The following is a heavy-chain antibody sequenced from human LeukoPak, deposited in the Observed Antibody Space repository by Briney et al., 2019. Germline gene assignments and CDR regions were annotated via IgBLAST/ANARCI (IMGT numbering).Heavy chain of an antibody. J-gene: IGHJ4*02. V-gene: IGHV4-39*01. Sequence: SETLSLTCAVYGGSFSSYYWGWIRQPPGKGLEWIGSIYYSGSTYYNPSLKSRVTISVDTSKNQFSLKLSSVTAADTAVYYCARLIVDDYWGQGTLVTVSS. D-gene: IGHD2-15*01. CDR2: IYYSGST. CDR3: ARLIVDDY. CDR1: GGSFSSYY.